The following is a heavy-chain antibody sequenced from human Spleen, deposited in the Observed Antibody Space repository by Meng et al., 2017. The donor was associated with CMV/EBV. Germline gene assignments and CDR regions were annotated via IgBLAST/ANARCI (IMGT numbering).Heavy chain of an antibody. Sequence: GESLKISCKGSGYSFTSYWIAWVRQMPGKGLEWMGIIYPGDSGTTYSPSFQGQVTISADKSTSTAYLQWSSLKASDTAMYYCARQLDTRTWDNWFDPWGQGTLVTVSS. V-gene: IGHV5-51*01. CDR3: ARQLDTRTWDNWFDP. J-gene: IGHJ5*02. D-gene: IGHD2-2*01. CDR1: GYSFTSYW. CDR2: IYPGDSGT.